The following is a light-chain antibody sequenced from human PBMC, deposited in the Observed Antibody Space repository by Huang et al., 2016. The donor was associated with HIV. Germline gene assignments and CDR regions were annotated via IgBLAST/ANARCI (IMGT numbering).Light chain of an antibody. V-gene: IGKV3-11*01. CDR2: DAS. J-gene: IGKJ1*01. Sequence: EIVLTQSPATLSLSPGERATLSCRASQSVRNYLAWYQQKPGQAPRLLIYDASNRATGTPAKFSGSGSGTDFTLTISSLEPEDLAVYYCQQRSDWPPWTFGQGTKVDIK. CDR3: QQRSDWPPWT. CDR1: QSVRNY.